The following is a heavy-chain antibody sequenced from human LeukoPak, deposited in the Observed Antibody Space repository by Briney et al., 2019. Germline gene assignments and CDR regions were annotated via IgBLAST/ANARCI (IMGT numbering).Heavy chain of an antibody. Sequence: SETLSLTCTVSRGSISGSIRSYYWSWLRQPPGKGLEWIGYISSSGSVNDNPSLRSRVTISVDTSKNQFFLNLSSVSAADTAIYYCARVPLGYSGAYYFDYWGQGTLVTVSP. CDR1: RGSISGSIRSYY. D-gene: IGHD5-12*01. CDR3: ARVPLGYSGAYYFDY. CDR2: ISSSGSV. J-gene: IGHJ4*02. V-gene: IGHV4-61*01.